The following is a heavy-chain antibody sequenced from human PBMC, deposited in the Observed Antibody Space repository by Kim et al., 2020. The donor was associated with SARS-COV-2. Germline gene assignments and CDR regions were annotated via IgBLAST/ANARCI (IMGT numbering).Heavy chain of an antibody. Sequence: YSADSVKDRFTISRAKSKNTLNLQMTSLRAEDTAVYYCAKGQSGYNYGMDVWGHGTTVTVSS. J-gene: IGHJ6*02. V-gene: IGHV3-23*01. D-gene: IGHD3-3*01. CDR3: AKGQSGYNYGMDV.